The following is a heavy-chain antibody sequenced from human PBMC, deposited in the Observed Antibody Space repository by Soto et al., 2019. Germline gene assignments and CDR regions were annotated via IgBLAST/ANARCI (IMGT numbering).Heavy chain of an antibody. CDR2: IYYSGST. CDR1: GGSISSYY. CDR3: ARVESGYGSDYYYYYMDV. Sequence: SETLSLTCTVSGGSISSYYWSWIRQPPGKGLEWIGYIYYSGSTNYNPSLKSRVTISVDTSKNQFSLKLSSVTAADTAVYYCARVESGYGSDYYYYYMDVWGKGTTVTVSS. J-gene: IGHJ6*03. D-gene: IGHD5-12*01. V-gene: IGHV4-59*01.